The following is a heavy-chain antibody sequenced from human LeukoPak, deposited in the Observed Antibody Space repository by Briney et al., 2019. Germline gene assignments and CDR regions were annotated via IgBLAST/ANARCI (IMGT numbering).Heavy chain of an antibody. V-gene: IGHV3-11*01. CDR3: ARVPTGYSGYDLNYGMDV. D-gene: IGHD5-12*01. CDR2: ISSSGSTI. CDR1: GFTFSDYY. Sequence: PGGSLRLSCAASGFTFSDYYMSWIRQAPGKGLEWVSYISSSGSTIYYADSVKGRFTISRDNAKNSLYLQMNSLRAEDTAVYYCARVPTGYSGYDLNYGMDVWGQGTTVTVSS. J-gene: IGHJ6*02.